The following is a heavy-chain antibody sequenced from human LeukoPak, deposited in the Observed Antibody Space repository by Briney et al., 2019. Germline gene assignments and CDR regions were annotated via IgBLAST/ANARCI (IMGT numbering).Heavy chain of an antibody. CDR1: GYTFTSYG. V-gene: IGHV1-18*01. Sequence: RASVKVSCKASGYTFTSYGISLVRQAPGQGLEWMGWISAYNGNTNYAQKLQGRVTMTTDTSTSTAYMELRSLRSDDTAVYYCVRTNANGLFPYSGQGTLVTVSS. J-gene: IGHJ4*02. CDR3: VRTNANGLFPY. CDR2: ISAYNGNT. D-gene: IGHD2-8*01.